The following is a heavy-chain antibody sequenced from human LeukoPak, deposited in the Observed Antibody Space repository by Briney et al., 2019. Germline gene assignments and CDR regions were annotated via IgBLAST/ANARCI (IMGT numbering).Heavy chain of an antibody. V-gene: IGHV3-23*01. CDR3: ARSELDYYDSSGYSY. CDR2: ISGSGGST. J-gene: IGHJ4*02. Sequence: PGGSLRLSCAASGFTFSTYAMSWVRQAPGKGLEWVSAISGSGGSTYYADSVEGRFTISRDNSRNTLYLQMNSLRAEDTAVYYCARSELDYYDSSGYSYWGQGTLVTVSS. D-gene: IGHD3-22*01. CDR1: GFTFSTYA.